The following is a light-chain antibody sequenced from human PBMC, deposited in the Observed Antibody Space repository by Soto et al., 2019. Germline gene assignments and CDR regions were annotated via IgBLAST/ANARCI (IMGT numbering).Light chain of an antibody. Sequence: QSALTQPASVSGSPGQSITISCTGTSSDVGYYNYVSWYQQHPGKAPNLMIYDVSNRPSEVSNRFSGSKSGNTASLTISGLQAEDEADYYCRSQGTSSTLVFGGGTKLTVL. CDR2: DVS. CDR1: SSDVGYYNY. CDR3: RSQGTSSTLV. J-gene: IGLJ2*01. V-gene: IGLV2-14*01.